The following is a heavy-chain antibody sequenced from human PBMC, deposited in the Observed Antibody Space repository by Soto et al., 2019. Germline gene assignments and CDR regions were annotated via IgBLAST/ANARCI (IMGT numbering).Heavy chain of an antibody. Sequence: QLQLQESGPGLVKPSETLSLTCTVSGGSISSSSYYWGWIRQPPGKGLEWIGSIYYSGSTYYNPSLKSRVTISVDTSKNQFSLKLSSVTAADTAVYYCASPNCSGGSCGSGAYYYYMDVWGKGTTVTVSS. J-gene: IGHJ6*03. CDR3: ASPNCSGGSCGSGAYYYYMDV. D-gene: IGHD2-15*01. CDR1: GGSISSSSYY. CDR2: IYYSGST. V-gene: IGHV4-39*01.